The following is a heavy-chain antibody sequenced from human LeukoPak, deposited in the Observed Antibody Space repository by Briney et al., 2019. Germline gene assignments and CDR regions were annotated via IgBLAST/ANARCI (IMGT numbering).Heavy chain of an antibody. V-gene: IGHV3-48*03. D-gene: IGHD6-19*01. J-gene: IGHJ4*02. CDR2: ISSSGNTI. CDR3: GRVVGSGWPTDF. CDR1: GFTFSSYA. Sequence: GGSLRLSCAASGFTFSSYAMNWVRQAPGKGLEWVSYISSSGNTIYYADSVKGRFTISRDVAKISLYLQMNSLRAEDTAVYYCGRVVGSGWPTDFWGQGTLVTVSS.